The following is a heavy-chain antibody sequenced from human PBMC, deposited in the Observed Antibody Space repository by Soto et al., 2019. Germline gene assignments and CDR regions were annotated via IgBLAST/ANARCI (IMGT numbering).Heavy chain of an antibody. CDR3: AAVGSNGGYYYGMDV. J-gene: IGHJ6*02. CDR1: GFTFTRSA. Sequence: SVKVSCKASGFTFTRSAVQWVRQARGQRLEWIGWIVVGSSNTIYAQKFQGRLTVTRDMSTSTAYMELSSLRSEDTAVYYCAAVGSNGGYYYGMDVWGQGTTVTVSS. D-gene: IGHD2-15*01. V-gene: IGHV1-58*01. CDR2: IVVGSSNT.